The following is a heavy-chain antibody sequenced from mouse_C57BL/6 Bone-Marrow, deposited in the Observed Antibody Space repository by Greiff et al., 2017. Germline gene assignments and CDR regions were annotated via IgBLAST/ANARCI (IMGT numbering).Heavy chain of an antibody. D-gene: IGHD1-1*01. J-gene: IGHJ2*01. CDR1: GFTFSNYW. CDR3: TRAVVAKDDFDY. Sequence: EVKVEESGGGLVQPGGSMKLSCVASGFTFSNYWMNWVRQSPEKGLEWVAQIRLKSDNYATHYAESVKGRFTISRDDSKSSVYLQMNNLRAEDTGIDYCTRAVVAKDDFDYWGQGTTLTVSS. V-gene: IGHV6-3*01. CDR2: IRLKSDNYAT.